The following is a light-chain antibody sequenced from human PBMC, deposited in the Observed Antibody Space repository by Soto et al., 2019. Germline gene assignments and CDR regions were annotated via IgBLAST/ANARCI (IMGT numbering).Light chain of an antibody. CDR2: GSS. Sequence: EVVLTQSPGTLSLSPGERATLSCRASQSVSNNYFAWYQQKPGQAPRLLIFGSSDRATGIPDRFSGSGSGTDFTLTISRLVPEDFAVYDCPQYGRSPPYTFGQGTKLEIK. V-gene: IGKV3-20*01. CDR1: QSVSNNY. J-gene: IGKJ2*01. CDR3: PQYGRSPPYT.